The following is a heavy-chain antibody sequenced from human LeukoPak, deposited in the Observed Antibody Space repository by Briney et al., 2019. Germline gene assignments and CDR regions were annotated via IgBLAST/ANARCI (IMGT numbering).Heavy chain of an antibody. CDR2: ISGSGGST. D-gene: IGHD7-27*01. CDR1: GFTFSSYA. J-gene: IGHJ4*02. CDR3: ARADWGSIDY. Sequence: GGSLRLSCAASGFTFSSYAMSWVRQAPGKRLEWVSAISGSGGSTYYADSVKGRFTISRDNAKNSLYLQLNSLRAEDTAVYFCARADWGSIDYWGQGALVTVSS. V-gene: IGHV3-23*01.